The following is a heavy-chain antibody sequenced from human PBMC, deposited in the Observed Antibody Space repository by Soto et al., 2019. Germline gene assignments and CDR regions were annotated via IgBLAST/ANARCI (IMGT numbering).Heavy chain of an antibody. CDR1: GYTFTSYY. CDR3: ARENYYYGMDV. Sequence: ASVKVSCKASGYTFTSYYMHWVRQAPGQGLEWMGIINPSGGNTKYSQKFQGRVTITRDTSASTAYMELSSLRSEDTAVYYCARENYYYGMDVWGQGTTVTVSS. V-gene: IGHV1-46*01. J-gene: IGHJ6*02. CDR2: INPSGGNT.